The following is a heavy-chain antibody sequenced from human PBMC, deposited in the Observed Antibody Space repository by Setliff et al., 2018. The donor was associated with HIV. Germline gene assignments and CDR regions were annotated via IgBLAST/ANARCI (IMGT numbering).Heavy chain of an antibody. CDR1: GGSITGYY. D-gene: IGHD1-1*01. Sequence: SETLSLTCSVFGGSITGYYWSWIRQPAGKDMEWIGRSGDTIYNPSLESRVTISVDTSRNQFSLRLSSVTAADTAVYYCARIDPGKFWSLDCWGRGTLVTVSS. J-gene: IGHJ4*02. CDR2: SGDT. CDR3: ARIDPGKFWSLDC. V-gene: IGHV4-4*07.